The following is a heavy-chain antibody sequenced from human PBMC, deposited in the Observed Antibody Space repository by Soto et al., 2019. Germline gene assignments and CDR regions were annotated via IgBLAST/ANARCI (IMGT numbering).Heavy chain of an antibody. Sequence: QVQLVQSGAEVKKPGASVKLSCKASGYTSITSYYTHWVRQAPGQGLEWMGIINPTGTMTKYSERFQGRLTMTKDTSTSTDYMELSTLTSEDTAVYFCARDTGYDHDAFDIWGQGTMVTVSS. J-gene: IGHJ3*02. CDR2: INPTGTMT. V-gene: IGHV1-46*01. CDR1: GYTSITSYY. D-gene: IGHD5-12*01. CDR3: ARDTGYDHDAFDI.